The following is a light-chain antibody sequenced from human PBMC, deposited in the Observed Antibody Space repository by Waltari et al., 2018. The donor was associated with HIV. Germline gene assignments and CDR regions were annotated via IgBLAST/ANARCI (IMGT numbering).Light chain of an antibody. CDR2: YDS. V-gene: IGLV3-21*04. Sequence: SSVLTQPPSVSVAPGKTARITCGGNNIERKSLHWYQQKPGQAPALVIYYDSDRPSGIPERFSGSNSGDTATLTISRVGDGDEADYYCQVWDSSSDHVLFGGGTKLTVL. J-gene: IGLJ3*02. CDR1: NIERKS. CDR3: QVWDSSSDHVL.